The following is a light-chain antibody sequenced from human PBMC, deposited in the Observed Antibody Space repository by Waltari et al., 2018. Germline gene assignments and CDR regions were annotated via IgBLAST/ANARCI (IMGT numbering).Light chain of an antibody. CDR2: DIT. Sequence: WYQRHPGRAPRLLIYDITQRPSGISDRFSGSKSGKTASLTISGLQAEDVADYYCCSFAGYGIYVFGSGTHVTVL. V-gene: IGLV2-23*02. J-gene: IGLJ1*01. CDR3: CSFAGYGIYV.